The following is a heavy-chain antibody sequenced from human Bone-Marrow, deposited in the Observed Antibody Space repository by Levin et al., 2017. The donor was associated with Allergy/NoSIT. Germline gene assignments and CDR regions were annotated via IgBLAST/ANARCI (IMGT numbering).Heavy chain of an antibody. D-gene: IGHD3-16*01. CDR2: ISTYNENT. CDR1: GYTFNSHG. Sequence: ASVKVSCKGSGYTFNSHGITWVRQAPGQGLEYVGWISTYNENTNYAQKLQDRVTVTVDTSTSTVYMELRNLRPDDTAVYYCARDFYYDSTSYYAYWGQGTLVTVSS. J-gene: IGHJ4*02. CDR3: ARDFYYDSTSYYAY. V-gene: IGHV1-18*01.